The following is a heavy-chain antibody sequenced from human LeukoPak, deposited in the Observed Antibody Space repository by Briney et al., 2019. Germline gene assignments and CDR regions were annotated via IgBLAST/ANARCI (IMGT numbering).Heavy chain of an antibody. J-gene: IGHJ4*02. CDR1: DGSFSGYY. D-gene: IGHD4-17*01. CDR3: ARRVRSGDYRLDY. CDR2: INHSGST. Sequence: PSETLSLTCTVYDGSFSGYYWSWIRQPPKGLEWIGEINHSGSTNYNPSLKSRVTISVDTSKSQFSLNLTSVTAADTAVYYCARRVRSGDYRLDYWGQGTLVTVSS. V-gene: IGHV4-34*01.